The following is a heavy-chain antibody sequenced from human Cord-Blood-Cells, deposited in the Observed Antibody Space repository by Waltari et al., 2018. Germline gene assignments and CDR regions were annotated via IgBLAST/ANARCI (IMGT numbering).Heavy chain of an antibody. D-gene: IGHD2-2*01. CDR2: INPNSGGT. J-gene: IGHJ6*02. V-gene: IGHV1-2*02. Sequence: QVQLVQSGAEVKKPGASVKVSRKASGYTSTGYYIPWVRQAPGQGLEWMGWINPNSGGTNYAQKFQGRVTMTRDTSISTAYMELSRLRSDDTAVYYCARVSSTSRFGDVWGQGTTVTVSS. CDR3: ARVSSTSRFGDV. CDR1: GYTSTGYY.